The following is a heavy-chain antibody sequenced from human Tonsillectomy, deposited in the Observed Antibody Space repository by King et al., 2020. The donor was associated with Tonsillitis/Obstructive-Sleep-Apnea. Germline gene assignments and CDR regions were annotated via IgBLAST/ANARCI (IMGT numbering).Heavy chain of an antibody. CDR1: GFTFSDYW. Sequence: VQLVESGGGLVQPGGSLRLSCAASGFTFSDYWMSWVRQAPGKGLEWVANIKQDGGKKEYVDSVTGRFNISRDNAKNSVYQQMNSLRAEDGAVYYCAREGEGGFDYWGQGTLVTVSS. D-gene: IGHD3-16*01. CDR2: IKQDGGKK. J-gene: IGHJ4*02. V-gene: IGHV3-7*04. CDR3: AREGEGGFDY.